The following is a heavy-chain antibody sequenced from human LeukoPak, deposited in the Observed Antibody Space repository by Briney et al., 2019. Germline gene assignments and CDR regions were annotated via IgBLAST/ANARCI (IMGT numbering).Heavy chain of an antibody. J-gene: IGHJ4*02. CDR3: ARHYYDSSGYFSFDF. CDR1: GYRFTSYW. V-gene: IGHV5-51*01. D-gene: IGHD3-22*01. CDR2: IYPGDSDT. Sequence: GGALMISCKGSGYRFTSYWIGWVRQMPGEGLEWMGIIYPGDSDTRYSPSFQGQVTISADKSNSTAYLQWSILKASDTAMYYCARHYYDSSGYFSFDFWGQGTLVTVSS.